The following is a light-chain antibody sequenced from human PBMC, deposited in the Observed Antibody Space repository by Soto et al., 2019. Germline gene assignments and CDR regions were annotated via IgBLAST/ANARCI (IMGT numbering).Light chain of an antibody. CDR2: EVS. V-gene: IGLV2-8*01. CDR3: SSYAGSNNRV. Sequence: QSALTQSASASGSPGQSVTISCTGSSSDVGTYKYVSWYQQHPGKAPKLMIYEVSKQPSGVSDRFSGSKSGNTASLTVSGLQAEDEADYYCSSYAGSNNRVFGGGTKVTVL. J-gene: IGLJ3*02. CDR1: SSDVGTYKY.